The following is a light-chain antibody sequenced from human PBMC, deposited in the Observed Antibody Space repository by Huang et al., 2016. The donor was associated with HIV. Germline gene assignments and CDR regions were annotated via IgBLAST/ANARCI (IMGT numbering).Light chain of an antibody. CDR2: EVS. CDR3: MQSIHLRT. Sequence: IVMTQTPLSLSVTPGQPATISCKSNQSLLLGDGMTYLYWYLQRACQSQQPLIYEVSSRFSGVQDRFSGSGSGTVFTLKSSRVEEDDGGIYYCMQSIHLRTFGQGTKLEIK. CDR1: QSLLLGDGMTY. V-gene: IGKV2-29*02. J-gene: IGKJ2*02.